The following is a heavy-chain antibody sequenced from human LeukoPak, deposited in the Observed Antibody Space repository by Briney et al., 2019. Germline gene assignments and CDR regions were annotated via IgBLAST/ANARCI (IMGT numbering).Heavy chain of an antibody. V-gene: IGHV3-33*01. D-gene: IGHD6-19*01. CDR3: ARDSSGWTFDY. J-gene: IGHJ4*02. CDR2: IWYDGSNK. CDR1: GFTFSSYG. Sequence: GGSLRLSCAASGFTFSSYGMHWVRQAPGKGLEWVAVIWYDGSNKYYADSVKGRFAISRDNSKNTLYLQMNSLRAEDTAVYFCARDSSGWTFDYWGQGTLVTVSS.